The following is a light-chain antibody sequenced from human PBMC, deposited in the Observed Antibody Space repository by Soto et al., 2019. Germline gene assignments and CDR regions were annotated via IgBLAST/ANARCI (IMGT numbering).Light chain of an antibody. J-gene: IGLJ2*01. CDR3: AAWDDRLNGPV. CDR1: GANIGSNT. Sequence: QSVLTQPPSASGTPGQRVTISCSGTGANIGSNTVQWYQHLPGTAPKLLIYTTNQRPSGVPHRFSASKSDTSASLAISGLQSDDEGDYYCAAWDDRLNGPVFGGGTQLTVL. V-gene: IGLV1-44*01. CDR2: TTN.